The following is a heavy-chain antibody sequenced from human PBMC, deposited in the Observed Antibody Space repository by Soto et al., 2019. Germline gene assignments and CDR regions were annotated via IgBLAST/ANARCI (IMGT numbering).Heavy chain of an antibody. D-gene: IGHD3-10*01. CDR3: ARDIFDGQQPVIHWFEP. CDR2: ITSKTGQI. Sequence: NPGGSXRLSCTGSGCPLRAYNMNWVRQVPGKGPEWISSITSKTGQIYYAESVKGRFTISRDNAKNSLYLEMNRLGAEDTAVYFRARDIFDGQQPVIHWFEPWGQGPLVTVSS. CDR1: GCPLRAYN. V-gene: IGHV3-21*06. J-gene: IGHJ5*02.